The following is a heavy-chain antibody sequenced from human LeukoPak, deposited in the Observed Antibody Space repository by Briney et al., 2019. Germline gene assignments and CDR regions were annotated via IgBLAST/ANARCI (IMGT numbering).Heavy chain of an antibody. V-gene: IGHV1-46*01. J-gene: IGHJ5*02. CDR2: INPSGGST. D-gene: IGHD2-15*01. Sequence: GASVKVSCKASGYTLTSYYMHWVRQAPGQGLEWMGIINPSGGSTSYAQKFQGRVTMTRDTSTSTVYMELSSLRSEDTAVYYCARERRRVVVVAASRRWFDPWGQGTLVTVSS. CDR1: GYTLTSYY. CDR3: ARERRRVVVVAASRRWFDP.